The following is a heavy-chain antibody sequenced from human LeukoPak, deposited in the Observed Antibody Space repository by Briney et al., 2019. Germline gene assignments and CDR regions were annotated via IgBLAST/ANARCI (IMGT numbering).Heavy chain of an antibody. CDR1: GYTFTSYG. CDR3: ARDREYSSSHYYYGMDV. D-gene: IGHD6-6*01. V-gene: IGHV1-18*01. J-gene: IGHJ6*02. Sequence: ASVKVSCKASGYTFTSYGISWVQQAPGQGLEWMGWISAYNGNTNYAQKLQGRVTMTTDTSTSTAYMELRSLRSDDTAVYYCARDREYSSSHYYYGMDVWGQGTTVTVSS. CDR2: ISAYNGNT.